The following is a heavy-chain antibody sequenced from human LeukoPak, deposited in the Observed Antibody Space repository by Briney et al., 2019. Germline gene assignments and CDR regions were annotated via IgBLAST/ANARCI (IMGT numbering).Heavy chain of an antibody. CDR2: ISYDGSNK. Sequence: GRSLRLSCAASGFTFSSYAMHWVRQAPGKGLEWVAVISYDGSNKYYADSVKGRFTISRDNSKNTLYLQMNSLRAEDTAVYYCARAGGGFGELLYYFDYWGQGTLVTVSS. D-gene: IGHD3-10*01. CDR3: ARAGGGFGELLYYFDY. J-gene: IGHJ4*02. V-gene: IGHV3-30-3*01. CDR1: GFTFSSYA.